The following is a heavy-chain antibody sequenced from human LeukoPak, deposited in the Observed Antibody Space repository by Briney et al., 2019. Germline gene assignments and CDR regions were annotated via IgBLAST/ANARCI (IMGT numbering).Heavy chain of an antibody. Sequence: GASVKVSCKASVYTFTGYYMHWVRQAPGQGLEWMGWINPNSGGTNYAQKFQGRVTMTRDTSISTAYMELSRLRSDDTAVYYCARDSDYGDWWFDPWGQGTLVTVSS. CDR1: VYTFTGYY. CDR2: INPNSGGT. J-gene: IGHJ5*02. D-gene: IGHD4-17*01. V-gene: IGHV1-2*02. CDR3: ARDSDYGDWWFDP.